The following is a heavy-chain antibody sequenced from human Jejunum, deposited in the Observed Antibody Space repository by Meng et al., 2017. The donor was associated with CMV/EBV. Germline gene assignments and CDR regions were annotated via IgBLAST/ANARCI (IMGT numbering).Heavy chain of an antibody. CDR1: WDSVSSNTYA. CDR3: AGGTHASGLHP. Sequence: ISWDSVSSNTYAWNWMRQSPSRGLEWLGRTYYSSEWYNNYAITVKSRISINPDTSKNQFSLQLNSVTPEDTAVYYCAGGTHASGLHPWGLGTLVTVSS. D-gene: IGHD5-12*01. J-gene: IGHJ5*02. V-gene: IGHV6-1*01. CDR2: TYYSSEWYN.